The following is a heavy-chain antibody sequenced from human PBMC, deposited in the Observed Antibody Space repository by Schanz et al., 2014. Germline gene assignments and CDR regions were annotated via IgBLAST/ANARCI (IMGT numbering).Heavy chain of an antibody. J-gene: IGHJ3*02. CDR1: RIIFGTYS. D-gene: IGHD5-12*01. CDR2: INSRSNFI. CDR3: AGVVATMRDESFDS. Sequence: SCAASRIIFGTYSMHWIRPTPKGLEWVSSINSRSNFIYYADSVKGRFTISRDNAKNSIERKMNRMRDEETTVEQCAGVVATMRDESFDSWGE. V-gene: IGHV3-21*01.